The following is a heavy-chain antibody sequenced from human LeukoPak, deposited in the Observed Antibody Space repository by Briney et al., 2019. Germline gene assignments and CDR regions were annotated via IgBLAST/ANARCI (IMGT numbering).Heavy chain of an antibody. CDR1: GFTFSSYA. V-gene: IGHV3-30-3*01. D-gene: IGHD2-15*01. CDR2: ISYDGSNK. Sequence: GGSLSLSCAASGFTFSSYAMHWVRQAPGKGLEWVAVISYDGSNKYYADSVKGRFTISRDNSKNTLYLQMNSLRAEDTAVYYCATTATATLWGQGTLVTVSS. CDR3: ATTATATL. J-gene: IGHJ4*02.